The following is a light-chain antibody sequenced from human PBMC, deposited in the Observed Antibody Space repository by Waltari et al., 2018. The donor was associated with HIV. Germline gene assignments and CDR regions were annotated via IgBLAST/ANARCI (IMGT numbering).Light chain of an antibody. CDR3: LQYNSWPRT. CDR2: GAS. Sequence: EIVMTQSPATLSVSPGGRATLSCRASQSVSNSLAWYQQRPGQAPRVIIYGASTRSTGIPGRFRGSWSGTEFTLTINSLQSEDFAVYYCLQYNSWPRTFGQGTKVEVK. CDR1: QSVSNS. J-gene: IGKJ1*01. V-gene: IGKV3-15*01.